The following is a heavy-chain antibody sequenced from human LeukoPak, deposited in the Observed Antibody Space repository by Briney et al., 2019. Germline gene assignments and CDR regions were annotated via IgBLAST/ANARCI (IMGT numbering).Heavy chain of an antibody. CDR2: IYYTGST. V-gene: IGHV4-59*01. CDR3: SRASGGYYNNWFDP. Sequence: SETLSLTCTVSGGSLSTYYWSWIRQPPGKGLEWMGYIYYTGSTNHNPSLKSRVTMSVDTSKNQFSLKLNSMTAADTAVYYCSRASGGYYNNWFDPWGQGALVTVSS. D-gene: IGHD3-22*01. J-gene: IGHJ5*02. CDR1: GGSLSTYY.